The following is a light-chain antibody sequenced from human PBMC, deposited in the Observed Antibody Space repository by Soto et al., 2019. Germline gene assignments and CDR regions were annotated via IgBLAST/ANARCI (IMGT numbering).Light chain of an antibody. CDR3: QPYNSYWT. J-gene: IGKJ1*01. V-gene: IGKV1-5*03. CDR1: QSISSR. Sequence: DIQMTQSPSTLSASVGDRVTITCRASQSISSRLAWYQQKPGKAPKLLIYKASSLESGVPSRFSGSGSGTEFTLTISSLQPDDFATYYCQPYNSYWTFGQGTKVEIK. CDR2: KAS.